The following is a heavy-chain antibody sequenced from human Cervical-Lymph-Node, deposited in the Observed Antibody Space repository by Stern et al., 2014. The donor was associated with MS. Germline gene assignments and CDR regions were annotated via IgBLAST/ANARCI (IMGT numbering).Heavy chain of an antibody. CDR3: ARGATQAFDP. J-gene: IGHJ5*02. CDR1: GGSLSSYY. V-gene: IGHV4-59*01. CDR2: ISYSWGT. Sequence: QVQLQESGPGLVKPSETLSLTCTVSGGSLSSYYWSWIRQPPGPGLEWIGHISYSWGTHYHPSLQIRVTVSLDTSKNQFSLKLSAVTAADTAVYYCARGATQAFDPWGQGTLVTVSS.